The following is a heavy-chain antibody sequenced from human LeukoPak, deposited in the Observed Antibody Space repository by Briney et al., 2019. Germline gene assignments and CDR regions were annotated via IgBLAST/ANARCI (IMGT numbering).Heavy chain of an antibody. CDR2: INLSGST. J-gene: IGHJ5*02. D-gene: IGHD3-9*01. V-gene: IGHV4-34*01. CDR1: GGSFSGYH. CDR3: ARGGNILTGYYILS. Sequence: SETLSLTCADHGGSFSGYHWSWIRQPPGKGLEWIGEINLSGSTNYNPSLKSRVTISVATSKNQFSLKLSSVTAADTAVYYCARGGNILTGYYILSWGQGTLVTVSS.